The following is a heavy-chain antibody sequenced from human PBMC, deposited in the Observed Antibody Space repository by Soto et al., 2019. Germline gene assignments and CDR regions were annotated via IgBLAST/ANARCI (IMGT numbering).Heavy chain of an antibody. J-gene: IGHJ6*02. Sequence: QVQLQESGPGLVKPSETLSLSCTVSGGSISSYYWSWFRQSPGKRMEWIGYVHHSWGSSYNPSLQSRVAISLDTSKSQFSRKVTSVTATDTAMYYCARQGFGPLHGLVDVWGQGTTVTVSS. CDR3: ARQGFGPLHGLVDV. V-gene: IGHV4-59*08. D-gene: IGHD3-10*01. CDR1: GGSISSYY. CDR2: VHHSWGS.